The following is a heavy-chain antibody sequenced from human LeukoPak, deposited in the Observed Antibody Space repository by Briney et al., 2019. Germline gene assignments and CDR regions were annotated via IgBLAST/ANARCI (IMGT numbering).Heavy chain of an antibody. CDR1: GFTFSAYT. J-gene: IGHJ4*02. Sequence: PGGSLRLSCAASGFTFSAYTMNWVRQAPGKGLEWVSHISSSGSLISYADSVKGRFTISRDNAKNSLYLQMNILRDEDTAMYYCARDIYLDYWGQGTLSPSPQ. CDR3: ARDIYLDY. V-gene: IGHV3-48*02. CDR2: ISSSGSLI.